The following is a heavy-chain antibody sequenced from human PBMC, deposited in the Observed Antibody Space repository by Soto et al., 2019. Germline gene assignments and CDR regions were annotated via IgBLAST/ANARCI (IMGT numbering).Heavy chain of an antibody. D-gene: IGHD5-18*01. CDR1: GINFSDHF. CDR3: ARDARYKTPYDGFDT. V-gene: IGHV3-11*01. Sequence: QAQVVESGGGLVKPGGSLRLSCATSGINFSDHFMAWIRLSPGKGLEWIAYISGSGTTIYYADSVRGRFTISRDNANDSLYLQMHSLRAEDTAVYYCARDARYKTPYDGFDTWGQGTMVTVSS. CDR2: ISGSGTTI. J-gene: IGHJ3*02.